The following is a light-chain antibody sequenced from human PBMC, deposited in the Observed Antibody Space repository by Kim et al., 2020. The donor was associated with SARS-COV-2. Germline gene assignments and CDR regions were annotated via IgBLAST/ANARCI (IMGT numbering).Light chain of an antibody. CDR2: QDI. CDR1: KLGDKY. V-gene: IGLV3-1*01. Sequence: SYELTQPHSVPVSPGQTGTITCSGDKLGDKYVSWYQQKPGQSPLLVIYQDIYRPSGIPARFSGSNSGNTATLTISGTQAMDEADYYCQAWDRGSGGVFGGGTQLTVL. CDR3: QAWDRGSGGV. J-gene: IGLJ3*02.